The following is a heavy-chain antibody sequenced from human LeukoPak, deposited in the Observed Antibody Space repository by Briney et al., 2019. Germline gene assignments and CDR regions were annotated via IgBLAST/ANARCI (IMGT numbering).Heavy chain of an antibody. V-gene: IGHV3-15*01. CDR2: IKSKADGETT. J-gene: IGHJ4*02. D-gene: IGHD1-1*01. CDR3: TTGYWNAWHDGY. CDR1: AFISSDAR. Sequence: PAGPLRLSCVASAFISSDARMSWVRQAPGKGLERVGRIKSKADGETTDYAAPLKGRFTISRDDSKNTLYVQINSLKTEDTGVYYCTTGYWNAWHDGYWGQGTLVTVSS.